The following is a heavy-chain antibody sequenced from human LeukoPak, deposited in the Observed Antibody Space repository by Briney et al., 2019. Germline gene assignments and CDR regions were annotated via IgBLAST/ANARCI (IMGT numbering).Heavy chain of an antibody. D-gene: IGHD2-21*01. Sequence: SETLSLTCTVSGGSISSSIYYWAWVRQPPGKGLEWIGTVFYNGATQYSPSLRSRVTISIDTPTNQFSLKLTSVTAADTALYYSDSGAFWGQGTVVTVSS. J-gene: IGHJ3*01. CDR1: GGSISSSIYY. V-gene: IGHV4-39*07. CDR3: DSGAF. CDR2: VFYNGAT.